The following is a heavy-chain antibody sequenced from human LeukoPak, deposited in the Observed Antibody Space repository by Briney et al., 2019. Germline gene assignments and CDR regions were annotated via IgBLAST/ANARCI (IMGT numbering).Heavy chain of an antibody. J-gene: IGHJ3*02. CDR1: GFTFSSYA. Sequence: PGGSLRLSCAASGFTFSSYAMSWVRQAPGKGLEWVSAISGSGGSTYYADSVKGRFTISRDNSKNTLYLQMNSLRAEDTAVYYCAKDLDLRSHYYDTSADAAFDIWGQGTMVTVSS. D-gene: IGHD3-22*01. CDR3: AKDLDLRSHYYDTSADAAFDI. V-gene: IGHV3-23*01. CDR2: ISGSGGST.